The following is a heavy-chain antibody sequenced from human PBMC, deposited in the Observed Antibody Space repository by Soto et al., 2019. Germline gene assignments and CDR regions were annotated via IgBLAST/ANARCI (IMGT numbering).Heavy chain of an antibody. J-gene: IGHJ4*02. V-gene: IGHV1-18*04. D-gene: IGHD6-13*01. CDR2: ISAYNGNT. CDR3: ARVYSSSWYEFDY. Sequence: ALVKVDRKASGYTFTSYGISWLRQTPGQGLEWMGWISAYNGNTNYAQKVQGRVTMTTDTSTSTAYMELRSLRSDDTAVYYCARVYSSSWYEFDYWGQGTLLTVSS. CDR1: GYTFTSYG.